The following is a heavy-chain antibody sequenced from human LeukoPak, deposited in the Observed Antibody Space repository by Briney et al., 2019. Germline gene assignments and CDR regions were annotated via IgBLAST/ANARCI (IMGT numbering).Heavy chain of an antibody. Sequence: SETLSLTCTVSGGSISSSYYYWDWIRQPPGKGLEWIRSIYYSGSTYYNPSLKSRVTISVDTSKNQFSLKLNSVTAADTAMYYCARGRPDSGQGTWGQGTLVTVSS. CDR3: ARGRPDSGQGT. CDR2: IYYSGST. V-gene: IGHV4-39*01. CDR1: GGSISSSYYY. J-gene: IGHJ5*02. D-gene: IGHD1-26*01.